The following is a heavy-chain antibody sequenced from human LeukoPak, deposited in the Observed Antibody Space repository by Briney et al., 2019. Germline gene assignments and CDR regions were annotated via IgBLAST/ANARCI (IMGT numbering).Heavy chain of an antibody. CDR3: ARDSGRWSLKLFQFDY. Sequence: SETLSLTCTVSGGSISSYYWSWIRQPPGKGLEWIGSIHTSGRSNYNPSLKSRVTISVDTSNNQFSLSLSAVTAADTAVYFCARDSGRWSLKLFQFDYWGRGSLVTFSS. J-gene: IGHJ4*02. CDR2: IHTSGRS. V-gene: IGHV4-4*09. D-gene: IGHD4-23*01. CDR1: GGSISSYY.